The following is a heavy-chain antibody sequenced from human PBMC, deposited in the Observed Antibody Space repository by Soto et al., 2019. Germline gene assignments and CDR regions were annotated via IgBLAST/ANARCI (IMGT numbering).Heavy chain of an antibody. CDR1: GFTFSDVY. V-gene: IGHV3-11*05. CDR2: ISPTHYT. CDR3: ARGDRVVAP. D-gene: IGHD2-2*01. J-gene: IGHJ5*02. Sequence: QVQLVESGGGLVKPGGSLRLSCAASGFTFSDVYMSWIRQAPGKGLEWVSYISPTHYTNYADSVKGRFTISRDNTKHSLSLQMNSLRVDDTAVYYCARGDRVVAPWGQGTLVTVSS.